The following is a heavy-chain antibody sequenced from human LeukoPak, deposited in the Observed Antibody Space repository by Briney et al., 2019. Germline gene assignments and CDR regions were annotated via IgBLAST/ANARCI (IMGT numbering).Heavy chain of an antibody. CDR1: GYTLTELS. D-gene: IGHD3-22*01. Sequence: ASVKVSCKVSGYTLTELSMHWVRQAPGKGLEWMGGFDPEDGETIYAQKFQGRVTMTEDTSTDTACMELSSLRSEDTAVYYCATGTYYYDSSGYYVLDYWGQGTLVTVSS. CDR2: FDPEDGET. CDR3: ATGTYYYDSSGYYVLDY. V-gene: IGHV1-24*01. J-gene: IGHJ4*02.